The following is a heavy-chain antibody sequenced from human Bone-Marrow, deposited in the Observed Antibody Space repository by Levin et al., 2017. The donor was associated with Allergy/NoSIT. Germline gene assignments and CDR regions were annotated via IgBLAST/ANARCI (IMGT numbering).Heavy chain of an antibody. Sequence: RSQTLSLTCAISGDSVSSDIATWNWIRQSPSRGLEWLGRTYYRSRWYNDYAASVESRITIKADTSKNHFSLQLNSMAPDDTAVYFCARERLQLRFDYWGPGNLVTVSS. V-gene: IGHV6-1*01. D-gene: IGHD2-2*01. CDR1: GDSVSSDIAT. CDR2: TYYRSRWYN. J-gene: IGHJ4*02. CDR3: ARERLQLRFDY.